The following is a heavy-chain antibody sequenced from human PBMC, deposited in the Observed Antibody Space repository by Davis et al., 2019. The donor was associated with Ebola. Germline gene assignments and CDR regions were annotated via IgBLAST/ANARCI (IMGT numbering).Heavy chain of an antibody. D-gene: IGHD3-16*01. V-gene: IGHV3-30*04. J-gene: IGHJ4*02. CDR2: ISYDGKDR. CDR3: VRELYDYVWLMYFDY. CDR1: GFAFRTYS. Sequence: PGGSLRLSCAASGFAFRTYSMHWVRQAPGKGLEWVAIISYDGKDRNYADSVRGRFTVSRDNSKHTLFLHMDRLRAEDTARYYCVRELYDYVWLMYFDYWGQGTLVTVSS.